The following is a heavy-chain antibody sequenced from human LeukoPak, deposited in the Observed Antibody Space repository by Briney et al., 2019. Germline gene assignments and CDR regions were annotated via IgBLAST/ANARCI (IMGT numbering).Heavy chain of an antibody. V-gene: IGHV4-34*01. CDR3: ARLNYYDSSGGGYFDY. D-gene: IGHD3-22*01. J-gene: IGHJ4*02. CDR2: INHSGST. Sequence: NPSETLSLTCAVYGGSFSGYFWIWIRQPPGKGLEWIGEINHSGSTNYNPSLKSRVTISVDTSKTQFSLRLSSVTAADTAVYYCARLNYYDSSGGGYFDYWGQGTLVTVSS. CDR1: GGSFSGYF.